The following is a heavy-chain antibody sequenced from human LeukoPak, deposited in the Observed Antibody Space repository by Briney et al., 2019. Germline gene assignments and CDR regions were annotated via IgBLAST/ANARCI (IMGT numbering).Heavy chain of an antibody. CDR2: INHSGST. D-gene: IGHD6-19*01. CDR3: ALIAVAGTIGY. Sequence: SETLSLTCAVYGGSFSGYYWSWIRQPPGKGLEWIGEINHSGSTNYNPSLKSRVTISVDTSKNQFSQKLSSVTAADTAVYYCALIAVAGTIGYWGQGTLVTVSS. J-gene: IGHJ4*02. CDR1: GGSFSGYY. V-gene: IGHV4-34*01.